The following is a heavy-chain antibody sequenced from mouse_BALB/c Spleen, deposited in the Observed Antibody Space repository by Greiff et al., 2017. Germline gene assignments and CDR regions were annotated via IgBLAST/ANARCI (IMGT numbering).Heavy chain of an antibody. CDR1: GFTFSSYY. J-gene: IGHJ2*01. CDR2: INSNGGST. CDR3: ARHGPYYFDY. V-gene: IGHV5-6-2*01. Sequence: EVNLVESGGGLVKLGGSLKLSCAASGFTFSSYYMSWVRQTPEKRLELVAAINSNGGSTYYPDTVKGRFTISRDNAKNTLYLQMSSLKSEDTALYDCARHGPYYFDYWGQGTTLTVSS.